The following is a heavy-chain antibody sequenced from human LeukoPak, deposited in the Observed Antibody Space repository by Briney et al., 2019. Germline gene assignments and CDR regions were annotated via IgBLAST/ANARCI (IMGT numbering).Heavy chain of an antibody. J-gene: IGHJ4*02. CDR1: GYTFTSYY. CDR3: ATNYDSSGYYYPPADC. CDR2: INPSGGST. V-gene: IGHV1-46*01. Sequence: ASVKVSCKASGYTFTSYYMHWVRQAPGQGLEWMGIINPSGGSTSYAQKFQGRVTMTRDTSTSTVYMELSSLRSEDTAVYYCATNYDSSGYYYPPADCWGQGTLVTVSS. D-gene: IGHD3-22*01.